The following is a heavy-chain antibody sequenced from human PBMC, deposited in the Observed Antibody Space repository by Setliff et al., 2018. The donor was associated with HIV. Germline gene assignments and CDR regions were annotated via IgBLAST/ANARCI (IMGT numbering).Heavy chain of an antibody. CDR1: SGSISSSTYF. CDR3: ARIGEWELLKGRAFDI. J-gene: IGHJ3*02. CDR2: LYTSGSA. Sequence: SETLSLTCTVSSGSISSSTYFWTWIRQPAGKALEWLGRLYTSGSATYNPSLKSRITISIDTSTNQFSLHLNSVTAADTAVYYCARIGEWELLKGRAFDIWGQGTMVTVSS. D-gene: IGHD1-26*01. V-gene: IGHV4-61*02.